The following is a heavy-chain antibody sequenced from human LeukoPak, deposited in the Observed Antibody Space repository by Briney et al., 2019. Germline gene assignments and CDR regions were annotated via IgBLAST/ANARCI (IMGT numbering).Heavy chain of an antibody. D-gene: IGHD4-23*01. CDR2: ISSSSSYI. CDR1: GFTFSSYS. V-gene: IGHV3-21*01. J-gene: IGHJ4*02. Sequence: GGSLRLSCAASGFTFSSYSMNWVRQAPGKGPEWVSSISSSSSYIYYADSVKGRFTISRDDAKNSLYLQMNSLRAEDTAVYYCARTTVVTPGFPFDYWGQGTLVTVSS. CDR3: ARTTVVTPGFPFDY.